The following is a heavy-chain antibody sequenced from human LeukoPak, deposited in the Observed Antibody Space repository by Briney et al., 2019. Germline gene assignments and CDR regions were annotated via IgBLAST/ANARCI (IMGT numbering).Heavy chain of an antibody. CDR3: ARGGVVVTAIEGGFYYYGMDV. D-gene: IGHD2-21*02. V-gene: IGHV1-46*01. Sequence: GASVKVSCKASGYTFTTYYIHWVRQAPGQGLEWMGVINPSGGGTSYAPKFRDRVTMTRDTSTTTVYMELSSLRSEDTAVYYCARGGVVVTAIEGGFYYYGMDVWGQGTTVTVSS. CDR1: GYTFTTYY. CDR2: INPSGGGT. J-gene: IGHJ6*02.